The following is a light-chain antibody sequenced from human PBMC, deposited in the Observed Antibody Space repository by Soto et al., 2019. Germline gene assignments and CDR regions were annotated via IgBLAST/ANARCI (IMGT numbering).Light chain of an antibody. J-gene: IGKJ1*01. CDR3: QQYNSYSTWT. CDR2: DAS. V-gene: IGKV1-5*01. Sequence: DIQMTQSPSTLSASVGDRVTITCRASQSISSWLAWYQQKPGKAPKLLIYDASTFESGVPSRFSGSGSGTEFTLTISSLQPDDFATYYCQQYNSYSTWTFGQGTKVEI. CDR1: QSISSW.